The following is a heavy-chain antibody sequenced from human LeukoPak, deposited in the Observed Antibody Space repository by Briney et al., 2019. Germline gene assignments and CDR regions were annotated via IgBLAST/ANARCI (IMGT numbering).Heavy chain of an antibody. CDR1: GGPISSSSYY. CDR3: ARGSTYYFDY. V-gene: IGHV4-39*01. J-gene: IGHJ4*02. CDR2: IYYSGST. D-gene: IGHD1-26*01. Sequence: PSETLPLTCTVSGGPISSSSYYWGWIRQPPGKGPEWIGSIYYSGSTYCNPSLKSRVTISVDTSKNQFSLKLSSVTAADTAVYYCARGSTYYFDYWGQGTLVTVSS.